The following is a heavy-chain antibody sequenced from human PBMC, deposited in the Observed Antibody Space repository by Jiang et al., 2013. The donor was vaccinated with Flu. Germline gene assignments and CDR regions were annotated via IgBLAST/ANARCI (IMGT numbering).Heavy chain of an antibody. CDR1: GYTFTGYY. CDR3: ARGNPSRYNWNDFPWAFDI. Sequence: SGAEVKKPGASVKVSCKASGYTFTGYYMHWARQAPGQGLEWMGWINPNSGGTNYAQKFQGWVTMTRDTSISTAYMELSRLRSDDTAVYYCARGNPSRYNWNDFPWAFDIWGQGTMVTVSS. D-gene: IGHD1-1*01. CDR2: INPNSGGT. V-gene: IGHV1-2*04. J-gene: IGHJ3*02.